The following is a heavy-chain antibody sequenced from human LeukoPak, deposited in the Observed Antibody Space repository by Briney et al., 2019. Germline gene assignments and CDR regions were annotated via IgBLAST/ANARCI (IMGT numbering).Heavy chain of an antibody. CDR2: IIPILGIA. D-gene: IGHD3-22*01. V-gene: IGHV1-69*04. Sequence: SVKVSCKASGGTFSSYAISWVRQAPGQGLEWMGRIIPILGIANYAQKFQGRVTITADKSTSTAYMELSSLRSEDTAVYYCARSFLDSSCYYYSEYFQHWGQGTLVTVSS. CDR1: GGTFSSYA. CDR3: ARSFLDSSCYYYSEYFQH. J-gene: IGHJ1*01.